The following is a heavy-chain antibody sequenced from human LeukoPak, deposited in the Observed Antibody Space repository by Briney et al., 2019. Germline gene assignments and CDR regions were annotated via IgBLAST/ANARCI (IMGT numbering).Heavy chain of an antibody. D-gene: IGHD6-13*01. J-gene: IGHJ4*02. Sequence: GGSLRLSCAASGFTFKHYAMTWVRQAPGKGLDWVAYISSSGVATYHADSVKGRFTISRDNSKNTLSLQMSSLRVEDTAVYYCAKVTQQQLDPYFDYWGQGTLVTVSS. V-gene: IGHV3-23*01. CDR1: GFTFKHYA. CDR2: ISSSGVAT. CDR3: AKVTQQQLDPYFDY.